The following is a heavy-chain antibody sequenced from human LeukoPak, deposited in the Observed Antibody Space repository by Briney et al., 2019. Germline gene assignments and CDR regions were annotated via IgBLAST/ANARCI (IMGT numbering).Heavy chain of an antibody. J-gene: IGHJ1*01. V-gene: IGHV3-23*01. CDR3: VTRIAVAGIAEYFQH. CDR2: ISGSGGSP. Sequence: LTGGSLRLSCAASGFIFSSYAMSWVRQAPGRGLEWVSCISGSGGSPYYADSVKGRFTISRDNSKNTLYLQMNSLRAEDTAMYFCVTRIAVAGIAEYFQHCGQGTLVTVSS. CDR1: GFIFSSYA. D-gene: IGHD6-19*01.